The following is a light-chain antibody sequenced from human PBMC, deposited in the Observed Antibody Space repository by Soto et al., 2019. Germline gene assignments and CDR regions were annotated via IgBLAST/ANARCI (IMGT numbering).Light chain of an antibody. CDR3: QSYDSSLSGSGV. CDR2: GNS. V-gene: IGLV1-40*01. Sequence: QSVLTQPPSVSGAPGQRVTISCTGSSSNIWAGYDVHWYQQLPGTAPKLLIYGNSNRPSGVPDRFSDSKSGTSASLAITGLQAEDEADYYCQSYDSSLSGSGVFGGGTKLTV. J-gene: IGLJ2*01. CDR1: SSNIWAGYD.